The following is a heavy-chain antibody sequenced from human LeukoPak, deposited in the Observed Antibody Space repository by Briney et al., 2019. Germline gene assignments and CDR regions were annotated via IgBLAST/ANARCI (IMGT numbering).Heavy chain of an antibody. CDR2: INPNSGGT. D-gene: IGHD4-17*01. CDR3: ARKGEDYGDYDY. J-gene: IGHJ4*02. V-gene: IGHV1-2*02. Sequence: ASVKVSCKASGGTFSRYAISWVRHAPGQGLEWMGWINPNSGGTHYAQKFQGRVTVTRDTSISTTYMDLSRLSSDDTAVYYCARKGEDYGDYDYWGQGTLVTVSS. CDR1: GGTFSRYA.